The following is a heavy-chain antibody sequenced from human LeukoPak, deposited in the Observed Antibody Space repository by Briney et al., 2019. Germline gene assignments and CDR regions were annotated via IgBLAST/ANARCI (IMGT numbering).Heavy chain of an antibody. D-gene: IGHD6-19*01. CDR2: FDPEDGET. J-gene: IGHJ6*02. CDR3: ATDHQAVAGGLRTYYYYYGMDV. Sequence: ASMKVSCKVSGYTLTELSMHWVRQAPGKGLGWMGGFDPEDGETIYAQKFQGRVTMTEDTSTDTAYMELSSLRSEDTAVYYCATDHQAVAGGLRTYYYYYGMDVWGQGTTVTVSS. V-gene: IGHV1-24*01. CDR1: GYTLTELS.